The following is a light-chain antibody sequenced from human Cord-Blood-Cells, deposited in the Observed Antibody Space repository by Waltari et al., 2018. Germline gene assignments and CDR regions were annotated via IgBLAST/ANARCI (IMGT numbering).Light chain of an antibody. CDR2: DVS. J-gene: IGLJ3*02. CDR3: CSYAGSYTWV. CDR1: SSDVGGYNY. V-gene: IGLV2-11*01. Sequence: QSALTQPRSVSGSPGQSVTISCTGTSSDVGGYNYVSWYQQHPGKAPKPMIYDVSKRPSGVPDRFYGSKSGNTASLTISGLQAEDEADYYCCSYAGSYTWVFGGGTKLTVL.